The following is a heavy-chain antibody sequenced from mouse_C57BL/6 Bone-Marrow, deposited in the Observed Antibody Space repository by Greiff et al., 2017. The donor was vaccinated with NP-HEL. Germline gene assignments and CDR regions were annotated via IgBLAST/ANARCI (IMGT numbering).Heavy chain of an antibody. D-gene: IGHD1-1*01. CDR1: GYTFTSYG. CDR3: ASPYYGSSYYAMDY. CDR2: IYIGNGYT. J-gene: IGHJ4*01. Sequence: DVKLQESGAELVRPGSSVKMSCKTSGYTFTSYGINWVKQRPGQGLEWIGYIYIGNGYTEYNEKFKGKATLTSDTSSSTAYMQLSSLTSEDSAIYFCASPYYGSSYYAMDYWGQGTSVTVSS. V-gene: IGHV1-58*01.